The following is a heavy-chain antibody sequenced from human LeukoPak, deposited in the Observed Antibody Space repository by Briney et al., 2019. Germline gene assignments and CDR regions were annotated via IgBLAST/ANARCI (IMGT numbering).Heavy chain of an antibody. CDR1: GFTFSSYW. CDR2: INQDGSEK. CDR3: AIYCSGGSCFRN. D-gene: IGHD2-15*01. J-gene: IGHJ4*02. Sequence: PGGSLRLSCAASGFTFSSYWMSWVRQTPGKGLEWVANINQDGSEKYYVDSVKGRFTISRDSAKNSLYLQMNSLRAEDTAVYYCAIYCSGGSCFRNWGQGTLVTVSS. V-gene: IGHV3-7*05.